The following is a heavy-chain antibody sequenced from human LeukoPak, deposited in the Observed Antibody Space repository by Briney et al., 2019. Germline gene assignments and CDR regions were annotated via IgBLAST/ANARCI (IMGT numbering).Heavy chain of an antibody. V-gene: IGHV4-34*01. D-gene: IGHD2-2*01. Sequence: SETLSLTCTVSGGSISSYYWSWIRQPPGKGLEWIGEINHSGSTNYNPSLKSRVTISVDTSKNQFSLKLSSVTAADTAVYYCARSGRRVVVVPASSSGGMDVWGQGTTVTVSS. CDR2: INHSGST. J-gene: IGHJ6*02. CDR3: ARSGRRVVVVPASSSGGMDV. CDR1: GGSISSYY.